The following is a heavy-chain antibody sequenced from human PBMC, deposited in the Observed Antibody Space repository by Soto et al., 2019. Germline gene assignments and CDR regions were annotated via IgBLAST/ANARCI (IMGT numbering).Heavy chain of an antibody. D-gene: IGHD3-10*02. Sequence: VKLLCKAPGYTFTRKGISWVRQPPGQGLKWMGWISAYNGNTNYAQKLQGRVTMTTDTSTSTAYMELRSLRSDDTAVYYCARTMSRSVTSFDYLVQGTLVTVSS. V-gene: IGHV1-18*01. J-gene: IGHJ4*02. CDR1: GYTFTRKG. CDR3: ARTMSRSVTSFDY. CDR2: ISAYNGNT.